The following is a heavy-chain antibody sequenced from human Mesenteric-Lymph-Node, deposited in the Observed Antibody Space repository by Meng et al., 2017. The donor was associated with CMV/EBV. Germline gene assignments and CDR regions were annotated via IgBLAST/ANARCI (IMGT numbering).Heavy chain of an antibody. V-gene: IGHV3-11*01. CDR2: ISSSI. D-gene: IGHD3-16*02. CDR3: ARLKLYRDYGLDV. Sequence: GGSLRLSCAASGFTFSDYYMSWIRQAPGKGLEWVSYISSSIYYADSVRGRFTISRDNAKNSVYLQMSSLRADDTAVYYCARLKLYRDYGLDVWGQGTTVTVSS. J-gene: IGHJ6*02. CDR1: GFTFSDYY.